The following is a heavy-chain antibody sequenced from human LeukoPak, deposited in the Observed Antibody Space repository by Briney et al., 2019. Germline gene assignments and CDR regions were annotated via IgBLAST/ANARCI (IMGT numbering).Heavy chain of an antibody. CDR3: ARDAVAVAGTSSSG. CDR1: GYTFIGYY. J-gene: IGHJ4*02. Sequence: ASVKVSCKASGYTFIGYYMHWVRQAPGQGLEWMGWINPNSGGTNYAQKFQGRVTMTRDTSISTAYMELSRLRSDDTAVYYCARDAVAVAGTSSSGWGQGTLVTVSS. V-gene: IGHV1-2*02. D-gene: IGHD6-19*01. CDR2: INPNSGGT.